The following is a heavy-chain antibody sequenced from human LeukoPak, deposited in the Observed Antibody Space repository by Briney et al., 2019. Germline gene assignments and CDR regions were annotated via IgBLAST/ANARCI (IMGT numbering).Heavy chain of an antibody. J-gene: IGHJ4*02. CDR2: IKQDGSEK. V-gene: IGHV3-7*01. CDR1: GFILIIYW. D-gene: IGHD2-2*01. Sequence: GGSLSLSCAASGFILIIYWTSWVRHAPGKGREWVAYIKQDGSEKYYVYSVKGRCTISRDNAKNSLYLQMNSLRAEDTAVYYCARDSGCSSTSCYSDYWGQGTLVTVSS. CDR3: ARDSGCSSTSCYSDY.